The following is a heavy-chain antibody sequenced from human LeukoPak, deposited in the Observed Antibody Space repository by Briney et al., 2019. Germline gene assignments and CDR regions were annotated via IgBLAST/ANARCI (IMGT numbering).Heavy chain of an antibody. V-gene: IGHV4-4*07. CDR2: IYTSGST. Sequence: SETLSLTCTVSGGSISSYYWSWVRQPAGKGLEWIERIYTSGSTNYNPSLKSRVTMSVDTSKNQFSLKLSSVTAADTAVYYCAREGIAAAGTVGNAFDIWGQGTMVTVSS. J-gene: IGHJ3*02. D-gene: IGHD6-13*01. CDR3: AREGIAAAGTVGNAFDI. CDR1: GGSISSYY.